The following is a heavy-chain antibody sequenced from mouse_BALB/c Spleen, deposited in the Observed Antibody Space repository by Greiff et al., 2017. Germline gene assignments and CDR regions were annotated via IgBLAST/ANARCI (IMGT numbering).Heavy chain of an antibody. CDR3: ARGGVRAMDY. J-gene: IGHJ4*01. CDR1: GFTFSDYY. Sequence: EVKLMESGGGLVKPGGSLKLSCAASGFTFSDYYMYWVRQTPEKRLEWVATISDGGSYTYYPDSVKGRFTISRDNAKNNLYLQMSSLKSEDTAMYYCARGGVRAMDYWGQGTSVTVSS. V-gene: IGHV5-4*02. CDR2: ISDGGSYT.